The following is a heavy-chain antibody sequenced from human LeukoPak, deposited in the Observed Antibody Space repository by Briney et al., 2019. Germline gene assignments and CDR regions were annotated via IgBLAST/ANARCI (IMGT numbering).Heavy chain of an antibody. J-gene: IGHJ5*02. V-gene: IGHV4-59*08. Sequence: PSETLSLTCNVSGGSISSFYWSWIRQPPGKELEWIGYFHNTESTSYNPSLRSRVTISGDTSKNQFSLRLNSVTAADTAVYYCARALIKGNYYDSSGYYPQHWFDPWGQGTLVTVSS. CDR3: ARALIKGNYYDSSGYYPQHWFDP. CDR1: GGSISSFY. CDR2: FHNTEST. D-gene: IGHD3-22*01.